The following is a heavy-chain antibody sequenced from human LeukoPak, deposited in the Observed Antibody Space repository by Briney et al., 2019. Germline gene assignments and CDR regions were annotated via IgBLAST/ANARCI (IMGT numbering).Heavy chain of an antibody. D-gene: IGHD6-25*01. J-gene: IGHJ4*02. CDR1: GYSFSSNW. CDR3: ARPPYSSGWDAFDY. CDR2: IYPGDSDT. V-gene: IGHV5-51*01. Sequence: GESLKISCKASGYSFSSNWIGWVRQMPGKGLEWMGIIYPGDSDTRYSPSFQGQVTISADKSISTAYLQWSSLKASDTAIYYRARPPYSSGWDAFDYWGQGTLVTVSS.